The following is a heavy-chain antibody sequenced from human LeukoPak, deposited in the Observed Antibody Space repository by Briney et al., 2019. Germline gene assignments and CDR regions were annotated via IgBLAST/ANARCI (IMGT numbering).Heavy chain of an antibody. D-gene: IGHD2-21*02. Sequence: ASVKVSCKASGYTFTDYFIHWVRQAPGQGLEWMGWIGPKSGDTSYSQKLQGRVTVTRDTSISTAYMELSRLRSDDTAVYYCGRNRLRKALDTWGQGTKVTVSS. CDR2: IGPKSGDT. J-gene: IGHJ3*02. CDR1: GYTFTDYF. V-gene: IGHV1-2*02. CDR3: GRNRLRKALDT.